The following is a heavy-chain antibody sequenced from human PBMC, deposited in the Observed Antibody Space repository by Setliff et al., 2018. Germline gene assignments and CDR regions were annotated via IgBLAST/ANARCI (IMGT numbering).Heavy chain of an antibody. V-gene: IGHV5-51*01. CDR1: GYSFTGYW. Sequence: RGESLKLSCKGSGYSFTGYWIAWVRQMPGKGLEWMGIIYPGDSDTRYSPSFQGQVTISADRSTRTAYLQWSSLKASDTAFYYCARSDYGDYFAWDSYGMDVWGQGTTVTVSS. J-gene: IGHJ6*02. D-gene: IGHD4-17*01. CDR2: IYPGDSDT. CDR3: ARSDYGDYFAWDSYGMDV.